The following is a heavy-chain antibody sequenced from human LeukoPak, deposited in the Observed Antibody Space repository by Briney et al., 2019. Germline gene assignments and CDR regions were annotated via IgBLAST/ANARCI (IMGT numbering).Heavy chain of an antibody. CDR1: GGSFSGYY. J-gene: IGHJ4*02. V-gene: IGHV4-34*01. CDR3: ARGHGSDTAMVGGDY. CDR2: INHSGST. Sequence: SETLSLTCAVYGGSFSGYYWSWIRQPPGKGLEWIGEINHSGSTNYNPSLKSRVTISVGTSKNQFSLKLSSVTAADTAVYYCARGHGSDTAMVGGDYWGQGTLVTVSS. D-gene: IGHD5-18*01.